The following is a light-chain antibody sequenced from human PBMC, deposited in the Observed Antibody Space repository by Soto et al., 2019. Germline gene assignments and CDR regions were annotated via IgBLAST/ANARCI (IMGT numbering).Light chain of an antibody. V-gene: IGKV3-20*01. J-gene: IGKJ1*01. CDR2: GAS. CDR3: QQYGSSPWT. Sequence: EIVLTQSPGTLSLSPGERATLSCMASQSVSSNYLAWYQQKPGQAPRPLIYGASSRATGIPDRFSGSGAGTDFTLTISRLESEDFAVYDCQQYGSSPWTFGQGTKVEIK. CDR1: QSVSSNY.